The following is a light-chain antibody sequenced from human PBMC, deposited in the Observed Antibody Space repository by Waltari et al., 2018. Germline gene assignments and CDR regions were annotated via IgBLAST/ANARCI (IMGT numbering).Light chain of an antibody. CDR2: AAS. CDR3: QQSYTPSYT. J-gene: IGKJ2*01. V-gene: IGKV1-39*01. Sequence: DIHLTHSPSLLSASLRHQLSITRRASQSISTYLSWFQQKPGKAPKLLIYAASTLESGVPSRFTASGSGTDFTLTISGLQPEDFATYYCQQSYTPSYTFGQGTKLDIK. CDR1: QSISTY.